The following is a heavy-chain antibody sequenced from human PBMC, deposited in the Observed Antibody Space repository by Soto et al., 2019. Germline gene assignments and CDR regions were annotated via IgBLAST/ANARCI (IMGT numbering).Heavy chain of an antibody. CDR2: IIPIFGTA. J-gene: IGHJ4*02. CDR3: AREGGSGVVTAIPDY. D-gene: IGHD2-21*02. CDR1: GGTFSSYA. Sequence: QVQLVQSGAEVKKPGSSVKVSCKASGGTFSSYAISWVRQAPGQGLEWMGGIIPIFGTANYAQKFQGRVTMPADESTRTAYMELSSLRSEDTAVYYCAREGGSGVVTAIPDYWGQGTLVTVSS. V-gene: IGHV1-69*12.